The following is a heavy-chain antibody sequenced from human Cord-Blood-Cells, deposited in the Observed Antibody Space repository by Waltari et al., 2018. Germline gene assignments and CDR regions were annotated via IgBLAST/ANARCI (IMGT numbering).Heavy chain of an antibody. CDR2: INPSVGST. Sequence: QVQLAQSGAEVKKPGDSVKVYCKASGYTFTSYYMHGVRQAPGQGLEWMGIINPSVGSTSYAQKFQGRVTMTRDTSTSTVYMELSSLRSEDTAVYYCATGVRGDYWGQGTLVTVSS. V-gene: IGHV1-46*01. J-gene: IGHJ4*02. D-gene: IGHD3-10*01. CDR1: GYTFTSYY. CDR3: ATGVRGDY.